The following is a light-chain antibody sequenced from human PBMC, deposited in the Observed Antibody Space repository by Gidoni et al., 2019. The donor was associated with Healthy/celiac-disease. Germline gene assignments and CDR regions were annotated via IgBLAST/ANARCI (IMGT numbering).Light chain of an antibody. Sequence: QSVLTQPPSVSGAPGQRVNISCTRSSSNLGAGYDVPWSQQLPGTAPKLLIYGNSKRPSGVPDRFSGSKSGTSASLAITGLQAEDEADYYCQSYDSSLSGSVFGGGTKLTVL. J-gene: IGLJ2*01. CDR2: GNS. CDR3: QSYDSSLSGSV. V-gene: IGLV1-40*01. CDR1: SSNLGAGYD.